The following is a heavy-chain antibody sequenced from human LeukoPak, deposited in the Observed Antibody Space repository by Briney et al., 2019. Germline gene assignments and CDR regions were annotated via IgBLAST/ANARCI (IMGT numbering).Heavy chain of an antibody. CDR1: GGSISSYY. J-gene: IGHJ6*03. D-gene: IGHD3-3*01. CDR3: ARHYYDFWSGNTCYHYYMDV. CDR2: IYTSGST. Sequence: SETLSLTCTVSGGSISSYYWSWIRQPPGKGLEWIGYIYTSGSTNYNPSLKSRVTISVDTSKNQFSLKLSSVTAADTAVYYCARHYYDFWSGNTCYHYYMDVWGKGTTVTVSS. V-gene: IGHV4-4*09.